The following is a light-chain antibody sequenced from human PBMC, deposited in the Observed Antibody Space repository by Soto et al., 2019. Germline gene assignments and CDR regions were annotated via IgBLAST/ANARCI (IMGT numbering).Light chain of an antibody. Sequence: QSALTQPRSVSGSPGQSVTISCTGTSSDVGGYNYVSWYQHHPGKAPKLMIYDVTKRPSGVPDRFSGSKSGNTASLTISGLQAEDEADYYCCSYAGSYTEVFGGGTKLTVL. CDR2: DVT. CDR3: CSYAGSYTEV. J-gene: IGLJ2*01. V-gene: IGLV2-11*01. CDR1: SSDVGGYNY.